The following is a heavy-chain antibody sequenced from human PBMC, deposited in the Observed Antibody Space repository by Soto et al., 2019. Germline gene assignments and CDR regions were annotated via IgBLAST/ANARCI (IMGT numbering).Heavy chain of an antibody. CDR1: GFSYA. J-gene: IGHJ6*02. D-gene: IGHD1-1*01. CDR3: AKDHTTGLYGMDV. CDR2: ISGSGGST. V-gene: IGHV3-23*01. Sequence: EVQLLESGGGLVQPGGSLRLSCAASGFSYAMSWVRQAPGKGLEWVSAISGSGGSTYYADSVKGRFTISRDNSKNTLYRQMNSLRAEDTAAEDCAKDHTTGLYGMDVWGQGTTVTVSS.